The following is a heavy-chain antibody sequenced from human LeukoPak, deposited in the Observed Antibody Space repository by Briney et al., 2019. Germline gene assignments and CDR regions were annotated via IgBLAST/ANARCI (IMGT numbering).Heavy chain of an antibody. CDR2: INHSGST. Sequence: PSETLSLTCAVHGGSFSDYYWSWIRQPPGKGLEWIGEINHSGSTNYSPSLKSRVTISVDTSKNQFSLKLSSVTAADTAVYYCATTPIAAAGFFDYWGQGTLVTVSS. CDR3: ATTPIAAAGFFDY. D-gene: IGHD6-13*01. V-gene: IGHV4-34*01. CDR1: GGSFSDYY. J-gene: IGHJ4*02.